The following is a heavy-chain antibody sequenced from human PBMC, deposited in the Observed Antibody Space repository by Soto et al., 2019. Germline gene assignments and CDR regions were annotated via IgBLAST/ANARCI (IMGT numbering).Heavy chain of an antibody. CDR1: GFICSSYD. Sequence: GSLRLSCASSGFICSSYDMSCVLQAPGKGLEWVSTILVDGRTFYVDSVKGRFTISRDSSQNTVYLQMNSLTAGDTALYYCAKATATGGGAFDICGQGTMVTVSS. CDR3: AKATATGGGAFDI. CDR2: ILVDGRT. D-gene: IGHD2-8*02. V-gene: IGHV3-23*01. J-gene: IGHJ3*02.